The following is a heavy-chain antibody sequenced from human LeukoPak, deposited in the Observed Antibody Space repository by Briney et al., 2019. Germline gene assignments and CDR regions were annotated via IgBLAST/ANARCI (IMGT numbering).Heavy chain of an antibody. V-gene: IGHV1-8*01. D-gene: IGHD6-13*01. J-gene: IGHJ4*02. Sequence: ASVKVSCKASGYTFTSYDINWVRQATGQGLEWMGWMNPNSGNTGYAQKFQGRVTMTRNTSISTAYMELSSLRSEDTAVYYCARQKIAAAGTGTDFWGQGTLVTVSS. CDR3: ARQKIAAAGTGTDF. CDR2: MNPNSGNT. CDR1: GYTFTSYD.